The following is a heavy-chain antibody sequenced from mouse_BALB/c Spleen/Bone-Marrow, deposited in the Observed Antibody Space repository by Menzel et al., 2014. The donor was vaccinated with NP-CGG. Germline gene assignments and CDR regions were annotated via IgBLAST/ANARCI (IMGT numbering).Heavy chain of an antibody. CDR2: IDPANGNT. Sequence: VQLQQSGAELVKPGASVKLSCTASGFNITDTYMHWVKQRPEQGLEWIGRIDPANGNTKYDPKFQGKATITADTSSNTAYLQLSSQTSEDTAVYYCARCEYYAMDYWGQGTSVTVSS. CDR1: GFNITDTY. J-gene: IGHJ4*01. V-gene: IGHV14-3*02. CDR3: ARCEYYAMDY.